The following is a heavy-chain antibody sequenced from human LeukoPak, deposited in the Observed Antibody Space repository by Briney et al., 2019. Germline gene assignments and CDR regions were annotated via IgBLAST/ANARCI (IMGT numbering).Heavy chain of an antibody. Sequence: GGSLRLSCAASGFTFSSYGMHWVRQAPGKGLEWVAVIWYDGSNKYYADSVKGRFTISRDNSKNTLYLQMNSLRAEDTAVYYCARARWFGESSYGMDVWGQGTTVTVSS. CDR2: IWYDGSNK. V-gene: IGHV3-33*01. CDR3: ARARWFGESSYGMDV. J-gene: IGHJ6*02. D-gene: IGHD3-10*01. CDR1: GFTFSSYG.